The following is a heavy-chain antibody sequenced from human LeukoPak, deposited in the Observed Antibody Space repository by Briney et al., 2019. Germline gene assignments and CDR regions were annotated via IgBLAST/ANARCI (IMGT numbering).Heavy chain of an antibody. CDR1: GDSFTGYY. V-gene: IGHV1-2*02. D-gene: IGHD3-10*01. CDR3: AIPRPDYYGSGSYLPSYYYYYMDV. Sequence: ASVKVSCKASGDSFTGYYMHWVRQAPGKGLEWMGWVNLNSGGTNYAQKFQGRVTMTRDTSISTAYMELSRLRSDDTAVYYCAIPRPDYYGSGSYLPSYYYYYMDVWGKGTTVTISS. J-gene: IGHJ6*03. CDR2: VNLNSGGT.